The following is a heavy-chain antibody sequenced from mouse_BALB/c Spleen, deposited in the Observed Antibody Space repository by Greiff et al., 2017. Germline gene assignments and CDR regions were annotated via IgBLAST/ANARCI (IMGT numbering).Heavy chain of an antibody. V-gene: IGHV1-14*01. Sequence: VQLQQSGPELVKPGASVKMSCKASGYTFTSYVMHWVKQKPGQGLEWIGYINPYNDGTKYNEKFKGKATLTSDKSSSTAYMELSSLTSEDSAVYYCARNYGSSHWYFDVWGAGTTVTVSS. D-gene: IGHD1-1*01. J-gene: IGHJ1*01. CDR1: GYTFTSYV. CDR2: INPYNDGT. CDR3: ARNYGSSHWYFDV.